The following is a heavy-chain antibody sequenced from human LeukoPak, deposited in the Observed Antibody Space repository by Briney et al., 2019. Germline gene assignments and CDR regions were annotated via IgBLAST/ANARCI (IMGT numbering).Heavy chain of an antibody. V-gene: IGHV3-74*01. J-gene: IGHJ6*03. CDR1: GSGFTFNNYW. CDR3: ARGSSSTIYSPMDV. CDR2: INADGSTT. D-gene: IGHD2-2*01. Sequence: SGGSLRLSCAASGSGFTFNNYWMHWVRQAPGKGLVWVSRINADGSTTSYADSVRGRFTISRDNAKNTLYLQMNSLRAEDTALYYCARGSSSTIYSPMDVWGKGTTVTVSS.